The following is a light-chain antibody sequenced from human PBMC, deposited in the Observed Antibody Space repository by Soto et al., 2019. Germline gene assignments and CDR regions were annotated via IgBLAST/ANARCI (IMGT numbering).Light chain of an antibody. J-gene: IGKJ4*01. CDR2: GAS. CDR3: LQYGSSPLT. CDR1: QSVSSN. Sequence: ILMTQSPATLSVSPGERATLSCRASQSVSSNLAWYQQKPGQAPRLLIYGASTRATGIPARFSGSGSGTDFTLTISRLEPEDFAVYYCLQYGSSPLTFGGGTKVDIK. V-gene: IGKV3-15*01.